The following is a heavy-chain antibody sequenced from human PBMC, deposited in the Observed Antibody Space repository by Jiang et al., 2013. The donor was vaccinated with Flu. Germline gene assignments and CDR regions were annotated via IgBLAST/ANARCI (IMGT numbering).Heavy chain of an antibody. J-gene: IGHJ5*02. D-gene: IGHD5-18*01. V-gene: IGHV4-30-4*07. CDR3: ARNRSDSYGPGWFDP. Sequence: GPGLVKPSQTLSLTCAVSGGSISSGGYSWSWIRQPPGKGLEWIGYIYYGGYTYYNPSLKSRITISVDTSKNQFSLKLSSVTAADTAVYYCARNRSDSYGPGWFDPWGQGTLVTVSS. CDR2: IYYGGYT. CDR1: GGSISSGGYS.